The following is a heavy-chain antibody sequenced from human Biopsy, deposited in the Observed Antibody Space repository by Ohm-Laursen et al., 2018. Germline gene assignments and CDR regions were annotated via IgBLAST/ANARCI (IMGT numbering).Heavy chain of an antibody. CDR2: IFYRGST. J-gene: IGHJ5*02. CDR1: GGSISNNNYY. CDR3: ARDYDTSGYYYAS. Sequence: SQTLSLTCSVSGGSISNNNYYWGWIRQPPGKGLEWIGSIFYRGSTHYKPSLKSRVNISVDTSKNQSSLKLNSVTAADTAVYYCARDYDTSGYYYASWGQGTLVTVSS. D-gene: IGHD3-22*01. V-gene: IGHV4-39*01.